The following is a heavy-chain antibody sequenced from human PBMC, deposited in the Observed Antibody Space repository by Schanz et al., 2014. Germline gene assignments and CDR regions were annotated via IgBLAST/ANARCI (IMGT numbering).Heavy chain of an antibody. CDR2: ISGSGGST. CDR1: GFTFSSYA. Sequence: EAQLLESGGGLVEPGGSLRLSCAASGFTFSSYAMRWVRQAPGKGLEWVSAISGSGGSTYYADSVKGRFTISRDNSKNTLYLQMNSLRAEDTAVYYCAKGRFGELSAFDIWGQGTMXTVSS. CDR3: AKGRFGELSAFDI. J-gene: IGHJ3*02. D-gene: IGHD3-10*01. V-gene: IGHV3-23*01.